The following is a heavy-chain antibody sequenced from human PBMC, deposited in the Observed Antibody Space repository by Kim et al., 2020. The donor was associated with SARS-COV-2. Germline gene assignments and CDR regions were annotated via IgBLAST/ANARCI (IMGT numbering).Heavy chain of an antibody. D-gene: IGHD2-21*01. V-gene: IGHV3-30*07. Sequence: SGKGRFIISRDDSKNTVYLQMNSLRAEDSAVYYCARVNGGDGYYGGSIDGWGQGTTVTVSS. J-gene: IGHJ6*02. CDR3: ARVNGGDGYYGGSIDG.